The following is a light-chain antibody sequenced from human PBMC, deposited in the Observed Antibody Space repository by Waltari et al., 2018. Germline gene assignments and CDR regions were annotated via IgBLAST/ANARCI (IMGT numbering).Light chain of an antibody. Sequence: QTVVTQDPSFSVSPGGTVTLTCGLRSGSVSTRHSPSRYQQTPGQAPRSFIYNTNTRSAGVPDRFSGSILGNRAALTITGAQANDESDYYCVLYMGGGIWVFGGGTKVTVL. CDR1: SGSVSTRHS. CDR3: VLYMGGGIWV. J-gene: IGLJ3*02. V-gene: IGLV8-61*01. CDR2: NTN.